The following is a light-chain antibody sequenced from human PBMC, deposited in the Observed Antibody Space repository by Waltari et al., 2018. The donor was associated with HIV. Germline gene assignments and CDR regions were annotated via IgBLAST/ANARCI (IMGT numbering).Light chain of an antibody. J-gene: IGLJ2*01. CDR3: SSYTSSDTVV. Sequence: QSALTQPASVSGSPGQSISISCTGTSSDVGGYNAVSWYQQHPAKAPKLVILEVSNRPSGVSNRFSGSKSGNRASLTISGLQVEDEAYYYCSSYTSSDTVVFGGGTKVTVL. CDR1: SSDVGGYNA. CDR2: EVS. V-gene: IGLV2-14*01.